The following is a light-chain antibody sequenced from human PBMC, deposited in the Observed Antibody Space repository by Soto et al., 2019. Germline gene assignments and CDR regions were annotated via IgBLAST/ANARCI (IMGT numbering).Light chain of an antibody. Sequence: EIVMTQSPATLSVSPGERATLSCSASQSVSNNLAWYQQKPGQAPRLLIFGASTRATGIPARFSGSGSGTDVTITISSLQSEDFAVYYWHQYNTWSPLDFGGGTKVETK. CDR3: HQYNTWSPLD. V-gene: IGKV3-15*01. CDR2: GAS. CDR1: QSVSNN. J-gene: IGKJ4*01.